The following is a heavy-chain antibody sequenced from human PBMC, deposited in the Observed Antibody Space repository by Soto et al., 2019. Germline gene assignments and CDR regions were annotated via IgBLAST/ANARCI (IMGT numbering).Heavy chain of an antibody. D-gene: IGHD3-22*01. CDR1: GGSISSSNM. Sequence: PSETLSLTCAASGGSISSSNMWSVVRQPPRKGLEWIGEIYHSGSTNYNPSLKSRVTISVDKSKNQFSLKLSSVTAADTAVYYCSSVTIVYCDSSRPILYWGQGSLGTVS. CDR2: IYHSGST. V-gene: IGHV4-4*02. J-gene: IGHJ4*02. CDR3: SSVTIVYCDSSRPILY.